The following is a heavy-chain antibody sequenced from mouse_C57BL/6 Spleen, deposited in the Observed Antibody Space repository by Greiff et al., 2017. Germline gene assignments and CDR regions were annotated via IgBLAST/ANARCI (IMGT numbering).Heavy chain of an antibody. V-gene: IGHV1-58*01. CDR3: ARAPYYYGSSYDYFDY. D-gene: IGHD1-1*01. Sequence: VQLQQSGAELVRPGSSVKMSCKTSGYTFTSYGINWVKQRPGQGLEGIGYIYIGNGYTEYNEKFKGKATLTSDTSSSTAYMQLSSLTSEDSAIYFCARAPYYYGSSYDYFDYWGQGTTLTVSS. CDR2: IYIGNGYT. J-gene: IGHJ2*01. CDR1: GYTFTSYG.